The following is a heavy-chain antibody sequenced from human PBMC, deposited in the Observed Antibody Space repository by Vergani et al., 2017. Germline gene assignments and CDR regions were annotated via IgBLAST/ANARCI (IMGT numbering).Heavy chain of an antibody. V-gene: IGHV3-48*03. J-gene: IGHJ4*02. CDR1: GFTFSSYE. CDR2: ISSSGSTI. D-gene: IGHD3-3*01. CDR3: AKLDFWSAFDY. Sequence: EVQLLESGGGLVQPGGSLRLSCAASGFTFSSYEMNWVRQAPGKGLEWVSYISSSGSTIYYADSVKGRFTISRDNAKNSLYLQMNSLRAEDTAVYYCAKLDFWSAFDYWGQGTLVTVSS.